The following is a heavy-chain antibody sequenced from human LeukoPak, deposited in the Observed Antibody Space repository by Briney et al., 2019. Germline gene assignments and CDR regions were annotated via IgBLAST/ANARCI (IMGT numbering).Heavy chain of an antibody. CDR3: SRDLGGSYNDY. CDR2: IHPSGGTT. J-gene: IGHJ4*02. V-gene: IGHV1-46*01. D-gene: IGHD1-26*01. Sequence: GASVKVSCKASGYTFTSYYMHWVRQAPGQGLEWVGIIHPSGGTTTYAQKFQGRVTMTRDTSTSTVYMEPSSLRIEDTAVYYCSRDLGGSYNDYWGQGTLVTVSS. CDR1: GYTFTSYY.